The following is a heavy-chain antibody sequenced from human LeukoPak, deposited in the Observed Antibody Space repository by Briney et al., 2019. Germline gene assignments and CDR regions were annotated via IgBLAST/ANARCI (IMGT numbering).Heavy chain of an antibody. J-gene: IGHJ5*02. CDR2: TSYSGGT. CDR1: GGSISSYY. Sequence: PSETLSLTCTVSGGSISSYYWSWIRQPPGKGLEWVGSTSYSGGTNFNPCLKSRVTISLETSKNPFSMKLSSVTAADTAVYYCAREGTAGTNLNWFDPGGQGTLVTVSS. D-gene: IGHD1-1*01. CDR3: AREGTAGTNLNWFDP. V-gene: IGHV4-59*01.